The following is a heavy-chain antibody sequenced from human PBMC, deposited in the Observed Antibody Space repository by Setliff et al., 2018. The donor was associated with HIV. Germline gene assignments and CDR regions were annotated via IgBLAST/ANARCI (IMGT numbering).Heavy chain of an antibody. D-gene: IGHD2-21*01. Sequence: GGSLRLSCTASGFTFGDYGLSWVRQAPGKGLEWVGFIRSKTFGETTEYAASVKGRFTISRDDSKSIAYLQMNSLKPDDTAVYYCARDNTQTSETPYSRRTKWFDPWGQGTLVTVSS. CDR3: ARDNTQTSETPYSRRTKWFDP. CDR1: GFTFGDYG. CDR2: IRSKTFGETT. V-gene: IGHV3-49*04. J-gene: IGHJ5*02.